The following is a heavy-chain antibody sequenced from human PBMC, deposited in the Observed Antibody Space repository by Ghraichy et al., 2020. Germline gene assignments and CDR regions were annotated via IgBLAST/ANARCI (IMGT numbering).Heavy chain of an antibody. Sequence: SQTLSLTCAISGDSVSSNSAAWNWIRQSPSRGLEWLGRTYYRSKWYNDYAVSVKSRITINPDTSKNQFSLQLNSVTPEDTAVYYCAREAPDIVVVPAAIQSWFDPWGQGTLVTVSS. CDR1: GDSVSSNSAA. J-gene: IGHJ5*02. CDR3: AREAPDIVVVPAAIQSWFDP. CDR2: TYYRSKWYN. V-gene: IGHV6-1*01. D-gene: IGHD2-2*02.